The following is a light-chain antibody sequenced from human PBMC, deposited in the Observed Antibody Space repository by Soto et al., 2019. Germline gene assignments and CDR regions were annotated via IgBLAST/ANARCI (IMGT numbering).Light chain of an antibody. Sequence: EMVMTQTLVILSVSPVERATLSCRASLNVNSDLGWYQKKPGQAPRILIYGASTRVNDIPARISGSGYGTDFTLTMNVLQSQDFSVYYWQQYTKWPPMYTFGQGTNLEIK. CDR2: GAS. V-gene: IGKV3-15*01. CDR3: QQYTKWPPMYT. J-gene: IGKJ2*01. CDR1: LNVNSD.